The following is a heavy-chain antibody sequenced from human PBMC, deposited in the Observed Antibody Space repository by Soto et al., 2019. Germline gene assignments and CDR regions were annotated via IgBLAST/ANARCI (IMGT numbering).Heavy chain of an antibody. D-gene: IGHD3-10*01. Sequence: GGSLRLSCAASGFTFSSYGMHWVRQAPGKGLEWVAVIYSGGSTYYADSVKGRFTISRDNSKNTLYLQMNSLRAEDTAVYYCARSPGAFDIWGQGTMVTVSS. CDR1: GFTFSSYG. J-gene: IGHJ3*02. CDR3: ARSPGAFDI. V-gene: IGHV3-66*01. CDR2: IYSGGST.